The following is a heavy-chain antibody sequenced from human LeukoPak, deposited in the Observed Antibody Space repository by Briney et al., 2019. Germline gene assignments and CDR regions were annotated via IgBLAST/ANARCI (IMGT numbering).Heavy chain of an antibody. J-gene: IGHJ4*02. V-gene: IGHV1-69*13. D-gene: IGHD6-19*01. CDR2: IIPIFGIA. CDR3: VRDSGGWYGDY. Sequence: SVKVSCKPSGGTFSSYAISWVRQAPGHGLESRGGIIPIFGIANYAQKFQRRVTVTPDESTSPASPGLRSLRSDDTAPWYCVRDSGGWYGDYWGQGTLVTVSS. CDR1: GGTFSSYA.